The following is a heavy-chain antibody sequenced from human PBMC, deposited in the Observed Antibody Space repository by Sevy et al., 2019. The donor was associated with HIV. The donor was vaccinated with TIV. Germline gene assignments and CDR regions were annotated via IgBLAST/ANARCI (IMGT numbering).Heavy chain of an antibody. CDR2: ISWNGGTI. D-gene: IGHD1-26*01. CDR1: VFTFGDYT. J-gene: IGHJ4*02. Sequence: GGSLRLSCVASVFTFGDYTMHWVRQAPGKGLEWVSGISWNGGTIAYADSVKGRFTVSRDDAKNSLSLQMNSLREADTAIYYCARGTTWSGIEDYWGPGTLVTVSS. V-gene: IGHV3-9*01. CDR3: ARGTTWSGIEDY.